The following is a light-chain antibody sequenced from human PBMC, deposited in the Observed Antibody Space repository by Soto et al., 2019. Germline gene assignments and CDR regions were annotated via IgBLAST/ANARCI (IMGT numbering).Light chain of an antibody. CDR1: RSDIGFYNY. J-gene: IGLJ1*01. CDR2: DVT. V-gene: IGLV2-14*03. Sequence: QSVLTQPASLSGSPGQSITISCTGTRSDIGFYNYVSWYQQYPGTAPRLIVYDVTYRPTGVSDRFSGSKSGITAALTISGLQPDDEADYYCASYTQTNNFVFGTGTKVTVL. CDR3: ASYTQTNNFV.